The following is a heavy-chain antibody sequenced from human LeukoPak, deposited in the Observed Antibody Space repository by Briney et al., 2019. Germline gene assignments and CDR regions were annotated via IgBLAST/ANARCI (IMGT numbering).Heavy chain of an antibody. D-gene: IGHD3-3*02. J-gene: IGHJ6*04. CDR3: ARGARVSKPLHG. Sequence: ASVKVSCKASGYTFTGYYMHWVRHAPEQGLEWMGRINPNSGGTNYAQKFQGRVTMTRDTSISTAYMELSRLRSDDTAVYFCARGARVSKPLHGGGKATTVTVSS. V-gene: IGHV1-2*06. CDR1: GYTFTGYY. CDR2: INPNSGGT.